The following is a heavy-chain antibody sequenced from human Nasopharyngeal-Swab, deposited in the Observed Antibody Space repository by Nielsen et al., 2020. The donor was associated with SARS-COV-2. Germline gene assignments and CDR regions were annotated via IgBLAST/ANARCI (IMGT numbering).Heavy chain of an antibody. CDR1: GGSISSGGYY. CDR3: ATTRDNWNYATFDY. V-gene: IGHV4-39*01. CDR2: IYYSGST. D-gene: IGHD1-7*01. Sequence: ESLKISCTVSGGSISSGGYYWGWIRQPPGKGLEWIGSIYYSGSTYYNPSLKSRVTISVDTSKNQFSLKLSSVTAADTAVYYCATTRDNWNYATFDYWGQGTLVTVSS. J-gene: IGHJ4*02.